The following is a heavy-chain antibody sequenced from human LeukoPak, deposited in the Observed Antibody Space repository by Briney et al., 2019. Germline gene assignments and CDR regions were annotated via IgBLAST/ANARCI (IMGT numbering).Heavy chain of an antibody. D-gene: IGHD3-10*01. J-gene: IGHJ4*02. Sequence: GGSLRLSCAGSGFTFSNAWMSWVRQVPGKGLEWIGRIKSKPAGGTIDYAAPVRGRFSISRDDSKNTVNLQMNSLKTEDTAVYYCATGSPFLDYWGQGTLVTVSS. CDR3: ATGSPFLDY. CDR2: IKSKPAGGTI. CDR1: GFTFSNAW. V-gene: IGHV3-15*01.